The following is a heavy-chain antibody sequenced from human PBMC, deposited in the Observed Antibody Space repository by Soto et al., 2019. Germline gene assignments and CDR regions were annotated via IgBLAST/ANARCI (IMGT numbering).Heavy chain of an antibody. J-gene: IGHJ5*02. CDR2: IYYSGST. D-gene: IGHD3-3*01. V-gene: IGHV4-59*01. CDR1: GGSISSYY. CDR3: ARMAGRGYYVPWFVP. Sequence: SQTLSLTCTVSGGSISSYYWSWIRQPPGKGLEWIGYIYYSGSTNYNPSLKSRVTISVDTSKNQFSLKLSSVTAADTAVYSCARMAGRGYYVPWFVPWGQGTLVTVSS.